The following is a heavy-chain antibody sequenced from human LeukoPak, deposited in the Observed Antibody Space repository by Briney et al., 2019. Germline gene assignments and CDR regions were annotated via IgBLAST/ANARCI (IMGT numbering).Heavy chain of an antibody. CDR1: GGSISSSSYY. V-gene: IGHV4-39*01. D-gene: IGHD2-15*01. CDR2: IYYSGST. J-gene: IGHJ4*02. CDR3: ASTNLGYCSGGSCYSFSYYFDY. Sequence: SETLSLTCSVSGGSISSSSYYWGWLRQPPGEGREWIGSIYYSGSTYDNPALKSRVTISVETAKNQFSLKLRSVPAAHTAVYYCASTNLGYCSGGSCYSFSYYFDYWGQGTLVTVSS.